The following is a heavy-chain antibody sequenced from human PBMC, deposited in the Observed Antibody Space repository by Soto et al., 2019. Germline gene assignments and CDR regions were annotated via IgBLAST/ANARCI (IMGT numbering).Heavy chain of an antibody. CDR3: ARDRSTYGGGGTGEVKENWFDP. Sequence: SETLSLICSVSGGSISRYYWSWIRQPPGKGLEWIGYAYYSGDTGYNPSLKSRVTMAVDTSKSQVSLKLSSVTAADTAVYYCARDRSTYGGGGTGEVKENWFDPWGQGALVTVSS. CDR2: AYYSGDT. V-gene: IGHV4-59*01. J-gene: IGHJ5*02. CDR1: GGSISRYY. D-gene: IGHD2-8*01.